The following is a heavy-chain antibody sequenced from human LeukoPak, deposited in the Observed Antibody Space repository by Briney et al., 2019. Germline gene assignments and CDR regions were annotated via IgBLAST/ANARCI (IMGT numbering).Heavy chain of an antibody. J-gene: IGHJ6*03. CDR2: MNPNSGNT. CDR3: ARAKKGAVLYYYYYYMDV. Sequence: ASVKVSCKASGYTFTSYDINWVRQATGRGLEWMGWMNPNSGNTGYAQKFQGRVTITRNTSISTAYMELSSLRSEDTAVYYCARAKKGAVLYYYYYYMDVWGKGTTVTVSS. CDR1: GYTFTSYD. D-gene: IGHD1-1*01. V-gene: IGHV1-8*03.